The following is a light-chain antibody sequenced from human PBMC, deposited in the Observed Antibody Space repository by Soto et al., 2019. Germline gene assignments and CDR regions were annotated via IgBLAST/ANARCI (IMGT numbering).Light chain of an antibody. CDR2: GAS. CDR1: QRVSSN. V-gene: IGKV3-15*01. J-gene: IGKJ1*01. Sequence: EIVMTQSPATLSVSPGERATLSCRASQRVSSNLAWYQQKPGQAPRLLIYGASTRATGIPARFSGSGSGTEFTLTISSLQSEDFAAYYCQQRTNSPPWTFGQGTKVDIK. CDR3: QQRTNSPPWT.